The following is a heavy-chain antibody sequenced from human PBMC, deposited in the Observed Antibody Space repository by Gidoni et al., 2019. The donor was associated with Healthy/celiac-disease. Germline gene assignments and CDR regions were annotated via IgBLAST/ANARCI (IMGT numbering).Heavy chain of an antibody. J-gene: IGHJ6*02. CDR1: GFTFSSYA. V-gene: IGHV3-23*01. CDR2: ISGSGGST. D-gene: IGHD3-10*01. Sequence: EVQLLESGGGLVQPGGSLRLSCSTSGFTFSSYAMSWVRQAPGKGLEWVSAISGSGGSTYYADSVKGRFTISRDNSKNTLYLQMNSLRAEDTAVYYCATQDMVRGVISYYYGMDVWGQGTTVTVSS. CDR3: ATQDMVRGVISYYYGMDV.